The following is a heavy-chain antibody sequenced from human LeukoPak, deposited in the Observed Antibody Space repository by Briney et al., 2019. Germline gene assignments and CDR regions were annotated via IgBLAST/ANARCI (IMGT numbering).Heavy chain of an antibody. D-gene: IGHD6-6*01. CDR3: ARDLGYSSSSAY. J-gene: IGHJ4*02. V-gene: IGHV1-18*01. CDR2: ISAYNGNT. Sequence: GESLKISCKGSGYGFFGYGISWVRQAPGQGLEWMGWISAYNGNTNYAQKLQGRVTMTTDTSTSTAYMELRSLRSDDTAVYYCARDLGYSSSSAYWGQGTLVTVSS. CDR1: GYGFFGYG.